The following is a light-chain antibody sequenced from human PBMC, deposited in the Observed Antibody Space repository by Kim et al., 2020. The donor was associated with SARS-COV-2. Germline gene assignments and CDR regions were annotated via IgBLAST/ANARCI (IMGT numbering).Light chain of an antibody. CDR1: QSVLYSSNNKNY. CDR3: QQYYSTPYT. Sequence: DIVMTQSPDSLAVSLGERATINCKSSQSVLYSSNNKNYLAWYQQKPGQPPKVLIYWASTRESGVPDRFSGSRSGTDFTLTISSLQAEDVAVYYCQQYYSTPYTFGQGTKLEI. CDR2: WAS. J-gene: IGKJ2*01. V-gene: IGKV4-1*01.